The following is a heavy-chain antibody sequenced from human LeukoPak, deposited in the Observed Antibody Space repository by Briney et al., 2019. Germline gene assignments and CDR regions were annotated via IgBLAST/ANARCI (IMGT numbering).Heavy chain of an antibody. CDR1: GGSFSGYY. J-gene: IGHJ4*02. CDR3: ARDAPGIAAAGVY. V-gene: IGHV4-34*01. CDR2: INHSGST. D-gene: IGHD6-13*01. Sequence: KPSETLSLTCAVYGGSFSGYYWSWIRQPPGKGLEWIGEINHSGSTNYNPSLKSRVTMSIDTSRTHFSLELSSVIAADTAVYFCARDAPGIAAAGVYWGQGTLVTVSS.